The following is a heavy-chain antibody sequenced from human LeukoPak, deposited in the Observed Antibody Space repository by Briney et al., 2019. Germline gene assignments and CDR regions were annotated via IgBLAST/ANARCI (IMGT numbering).Heavy chain of an antibody. D-gene: IGHD3-22*01. CDR2: IWYDGSNK. CDR1: GFTLSSYG. Sequence: PGRSLRLSCAASGFTLSSYGMHWVRQAPGKGLEWVAVIWYDGSNKYYADSVKGRFTISRDNSKNTLYLQMNSLRAEDTAVYYCARAGVWLVDPCGMDVWGQGTTVTVSS. J-gene: IGHJ6*02. CDR3: ARAGVWLVDPCGMDV. V-gene: IGHV3-33*01.